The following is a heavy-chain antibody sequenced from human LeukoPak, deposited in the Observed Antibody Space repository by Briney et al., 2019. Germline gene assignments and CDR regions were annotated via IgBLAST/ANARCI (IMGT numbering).Heavy chain of an antibody. V-gene: IGHV1-69*13. CDR1: GGTFSSYA. CDR2: IIPIFGTA. J-gene: IGHJ4*02. CDR3: ARDAPTDSRTPYYFDY. Sequence: SVKVSCKASGGTFSSYAISWVRQAPGQGLEWMGGIIPIFGTANYAQKFQGGVTITADESTSTAYMELSSLRSEDTAVYYCARDAPTDSRTPYYFDYWGQGTLVTVSS. D-gene: IGHD6-13*01.